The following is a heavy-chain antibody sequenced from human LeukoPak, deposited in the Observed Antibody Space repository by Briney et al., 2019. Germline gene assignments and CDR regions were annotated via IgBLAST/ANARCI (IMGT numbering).Heavy chain of an antibody. CDR2: IFPSGGEI. J-gene: IGHJ4*02. D-gene: IGHD1-26*01. CDR3: ARDGVGGGSYYSAY. V-gene: IGHV3-23*01. Sequence: GGSLRLSCAASGFTFSTFAMIWVRQPPGKGLEWVSSIFPSGGEIHYADSVRGRFTISRDNSKSTLSLQMNSLRAEDTALYHCARDGVGGGSYYSAYWGQGTLVTVSS. CDR1: GFTFSTFA.